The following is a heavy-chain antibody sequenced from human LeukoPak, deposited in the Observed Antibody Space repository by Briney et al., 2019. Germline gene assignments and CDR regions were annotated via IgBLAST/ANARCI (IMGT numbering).Heavy chain of an antibody. J-gene: IGHJ2*01. CDR1: GGSISSCY. CDR3: ARLRTPFWYFDL. CDR2: IYPSGST. V-gene: IGHV4-4*07. Sequence: KPSETLSLTCTVSGGSISSCYWSWIRQAAGKGLEWIGRIYPSGSTNYNPSLSSRVTTSVDTSKNQFSLNLSSVTAADTAVYYCARLRTPFWYFDLWGRGTLVTVSS. D-gene: IGHD2-15*01.